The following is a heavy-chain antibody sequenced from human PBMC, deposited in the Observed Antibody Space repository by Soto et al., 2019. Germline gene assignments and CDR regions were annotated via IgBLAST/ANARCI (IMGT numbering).Heavy chain of an antibody. J-gene: IGHJ1*01. D-gene: IGHD3-22*01. CDR3: ARATFGSGYQMQGTLLAPFKX. CDR2: IIPIFGTA. CDR1: GGTFSSYA. V-gene: IGHV1-69*13. Sequence: GASVKVSCKASGGTFSSYAISWVRQAPGQGLEWMGGIIPIFGTANYAQKFQGRVTITADESTSTAYMELSSLRSEDTAVYYCARATFGSGYQMQGTLLAPFKXWGQGTRVTVSX.